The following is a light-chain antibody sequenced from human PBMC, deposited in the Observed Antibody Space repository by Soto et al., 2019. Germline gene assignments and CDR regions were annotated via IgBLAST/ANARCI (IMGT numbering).Light chain of an antibody. J-gene: IGKJ4*01. CDR2: KAS. V-gene: IGKV1-5*03. CDR3: QQYARNPLT. Sequence: DIQMTQSPSTLSASVGDRVTISCRASQSISSRLAWYQQKAGKAPKLLIYKASGLQSGVPSRCSGSGSGTEFTLIISSLQPDDFATYYCQQYARNPLTFGGGTKVDIK. CDR1: QSISSR.